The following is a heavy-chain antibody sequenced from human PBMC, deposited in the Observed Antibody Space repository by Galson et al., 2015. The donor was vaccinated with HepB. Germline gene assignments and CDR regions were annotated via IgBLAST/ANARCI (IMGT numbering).Heavy chain of an antibody. Sequence: SLRLSCAASTFIFNTYSMNWVRQAPGKGLEWVSYISSSSTTMYYADSVKGRFTISRDNANNSLYLQMNSLRAKDTAVYYCVFLRGNDLKPLDYWGQGTLVTVSS. CDR2: ISSSSTTM. J-gene: IGHJ4*02. CDR1: TFIFNTYS. CDR3: VFLRGNDLKPLDY. D-gene: IGHD5-12*01. V-gene: IGHV3-48*04.